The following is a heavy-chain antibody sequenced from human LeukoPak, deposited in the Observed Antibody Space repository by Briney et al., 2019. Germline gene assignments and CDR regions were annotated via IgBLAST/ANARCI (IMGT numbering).Heavy chain of an antibody. CDR2: ISGSGGST. J-gene: IGHJ4*02. V-gene: IGHV3-23*01. D-gene: IGHD2-15*01. CDR1: GGSISSSSYY. CDR3: AKGECSGGSCYFFDY. Sequence: ETLSLTCSVSGGSISSSSYYWGWIRQPPGKGLEWVSAISGSGGSTYYADSVKGRFTISRDNSKNTLYLQMNSLRAEDTAVYYCAKGECSGGSCYFFDYWGQGTLVTVSS.